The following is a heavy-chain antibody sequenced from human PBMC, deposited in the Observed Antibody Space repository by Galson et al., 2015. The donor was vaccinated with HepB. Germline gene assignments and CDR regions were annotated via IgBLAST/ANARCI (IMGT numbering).Heavy chain of an antibody. CDR1: GFTLSAHG. CDR3: ARTGGYFYYYMDV. V-gene: IGHV3-33*08. CDR2: IWHDGSNK. D-gene: IGHD1-14*01. Sequence: SLRLSCAGSGFTLSAHGVHWVRQAPGKGLEWVAVIWHDGSNKYYADSVKGRFTISRDNSKNTLFLQMNSLRAEETAVYYCARTGGYFYYYMDVWGKGTTVTVSS. J-gene: IGHJ6*03.